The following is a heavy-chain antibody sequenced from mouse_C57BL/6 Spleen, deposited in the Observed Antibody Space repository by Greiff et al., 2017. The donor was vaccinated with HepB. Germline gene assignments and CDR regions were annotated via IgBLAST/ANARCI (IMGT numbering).Heavy chain of an antibody. Sequence: EVQRVESGGGLVKPGGSLKLSCAASGFTFSSYAMSWVRQTPEKRLEWVATISDGGSYTYYPDNVKGRFTISRDNAKNNLYLQMSHLKSEDTAMYYCARNRDYFDYWGQGTTLTVSS. CDR2: ISDGGSYT. CDR3: ARNRDYFDY. J-gene: IGHJ2*01. V-gene: IGHV5-4*01. CDR1: GFTFSSYA.